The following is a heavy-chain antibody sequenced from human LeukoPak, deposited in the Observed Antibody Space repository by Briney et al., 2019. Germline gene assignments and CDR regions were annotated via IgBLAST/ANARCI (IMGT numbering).Heavy chain of an antibody. Sequence: PGASLSLSCASSGFPLSSNYMSWVRQAPGKGLESVFVIYSGGSTYYAEYVQGRVTISRDNSKNTLYLQMNSLRAEDTAVYYCAKDPPTPAYLAYCGGECYSGFGVFDYWGQGTLVTVSS. CDR3: AKDPPTPAYLAYCGGECYSGFGVFDY. CDR2: IYSGGST. V-gene: IGHV3-53*01. D-gene: IGHD2-21*01. J-gene: IGHJ4*02. CDR1: GFPLSSNY.